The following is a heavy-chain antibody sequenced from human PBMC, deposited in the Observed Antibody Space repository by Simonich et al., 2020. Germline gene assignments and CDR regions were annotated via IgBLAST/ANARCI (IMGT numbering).Heavy chain of an antibody. CDR2: TNPISGGT. CDR1: GYTFTGYY. D-gene: IGHD6-19*01. J-gene: IGHJ3*02. Sequence: QVQLLQSGAEVKKPGASVKVSCKASGYTFTGYYMPWVRQAPGQGLVWRGQTNPISGGTNDAQKVQGRVTMTRDTSISTAYMERSRLRSDDTAVYYCARELKGVPVGWGSQIDIWGQGTMVTVSS. V-gene: IGHV1-2*06. CDR3: ARELKGVPVGWGSQIDI.